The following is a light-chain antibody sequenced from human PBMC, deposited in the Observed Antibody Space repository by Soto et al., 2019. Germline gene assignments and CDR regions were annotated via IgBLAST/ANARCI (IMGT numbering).Light chain of an antibody. CDR2: GNS. CDR3: QSYDSSLSGWV. J-gene: IGLJ3*02. V-gene: IGLV1-40*01. CDR1: SSNIGAGYD. Sequence: QSVLTQPPSVSGAPGQRVTISCTGSSSNIGAGYDVHWYQQLPGTAPKLLIYGNSNRPSGVPDRFSGSKSGTSASLAITGLQAEDWADYYCQSYDSSLSGWVFGGRTQLTVL.